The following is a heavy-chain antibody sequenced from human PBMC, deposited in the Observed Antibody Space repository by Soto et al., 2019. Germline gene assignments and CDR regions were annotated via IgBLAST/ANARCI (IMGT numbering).Heavy chain of an antibody. J-gene: IGHJ3*02. D-gene: IGHD2-15*01. CDR2: IYYSGST. CDR1: GGSISSGGYY. V-gene: IGHV4-31*03. Sequence: LSLTCTVSGGSISSGGYYWSWIRQHPGKGLEWIGYIYYSGSTYYNPSLKSRVTISVDTSKNQFSLKLSSVTAADTAVYYCARLIVVVVAATPVSAFDIWGQGTMVTVSS. CDR3: ARLIVVVVAATPVSAFDI.